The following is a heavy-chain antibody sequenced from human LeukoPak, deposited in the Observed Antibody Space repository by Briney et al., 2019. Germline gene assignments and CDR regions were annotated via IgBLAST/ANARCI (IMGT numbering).Heavy chain of an antibody. CDR1: GFTFNNAW. Sequence: GGSLRLSCTVSGFTFNNAWMSWVRQAPGKGLEWLGRLKSKTDGGTTDYAAPVKGRFTISRDDSKNTLYLQMNSLKTEDTAVYYCTTLLWFGEFSNPFDYWGQGTLVTVSS. J-gene: IGHJ4*02. D-gene: IGHD3-10*01. CDR2: LKSKTDGGTT. V-gene: IGHV3-15*01. CDR3: TTLLWFGEFSNPFDY.